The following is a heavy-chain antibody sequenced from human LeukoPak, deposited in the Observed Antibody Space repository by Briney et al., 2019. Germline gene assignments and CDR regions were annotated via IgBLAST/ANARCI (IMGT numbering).Heavy chain of an antibody. D-gene: IGHD3-9*01. CDR2: INAGNGNT. CDR1: GYTFTSYA. CDR3: ATLYYDILTGYYFSLYYFDY. V-gene: IGHV1-3*01. J-gene: IGHJ4*02. Sequence: ASVKVSCKASGYTFTSYAMHWVRQAPGQRLEWMGWINAGNGNTKYSQKFQGRVTMTEDTSTDTAYMELSSLRSEDTAVYYCATLYYDILTGYYFSLYYFDYWGQGTLVTVSS.